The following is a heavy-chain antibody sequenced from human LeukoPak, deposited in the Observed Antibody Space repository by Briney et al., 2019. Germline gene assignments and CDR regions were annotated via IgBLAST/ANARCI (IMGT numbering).Heavy chain of an antibody. CDR2: INAGNGNT. CDR3: ARDWSRDPSYGYFFDY. V-gene: IGHV1-3*01. J-gene: IGHJ4*02. CDR1: GYTFTSYA. D-gene: IGHD5-18*01. Sequence: ASVKVSCKASGYTFTSYAMHWVRQAPGQRLEWMGWINAGNGNTKYSQKFQGRVTITGDTSASTAYMELSSLRSEDTAVYYCARDWSRDPSYGYFFDYWGQGTLVTVSS.